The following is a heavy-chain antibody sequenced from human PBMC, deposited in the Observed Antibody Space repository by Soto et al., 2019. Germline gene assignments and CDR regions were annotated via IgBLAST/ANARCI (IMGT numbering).Heavy chain of an antibody. Sequence: SVKVSCKASGGTFSSYAISWVRQAPGQGLEWMGGIIPIFGTANYAQKFQGRVTITADESTSTAYMELSSLRSDDTAVYYCARSDNWNSNYYYYGMDVWGQGTTVTVSS. V-gene: IGHV1-69*13. J-gene: IGHJ6*02. CDR2: IIPIFGTA. D-gene: IGHD1-7*01. CDR1: GGTFSSYA. CDR3: ARSDNWNSNYYYYGMDV.